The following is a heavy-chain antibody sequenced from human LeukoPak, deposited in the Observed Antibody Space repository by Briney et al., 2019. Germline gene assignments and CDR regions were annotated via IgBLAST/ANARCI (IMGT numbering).Heavy chain of an antibody. CDR1: GFTFSSYW. J-gene: IGHJ6*03. Sequence: LSGGSLRLSCAASGFTFSSYWMHWVRQAPGKGLVWVSRINGYGSSTNYADSVKGRFTISGDNAKNTLFLQMNSLRAEDTAVYYCARVYDYYYYMDVWGKGTTVTISS. CDR2: INGYGSST. V-gene: IGHV3-74*01. CDR3: ARVYDYYYYMDV. D-gene: IGHD2/OR15-2a*01.